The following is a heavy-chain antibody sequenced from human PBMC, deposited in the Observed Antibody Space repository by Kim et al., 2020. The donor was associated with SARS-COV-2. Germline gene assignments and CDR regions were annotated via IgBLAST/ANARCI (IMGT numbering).Heavy chain of an antibody. CDR3: AKPHSTMIVVVPWFDP. Sequence: GGSLRLSCAASGFTFSSYGMHWVRQAPGKGLEWVAVISYDGSNKYYADSVKGRFTISRDNSKNTLYLQMNSLRAEDTAVYYCAKPHSTMIVVVPWFDPWG. CDR2: ISYDGSNK. D-gene: IGHD3-22*01. J-gene: IGHJ5*02. V-gene: IGHV3-30*18. CDR1: GFTFSSYG.